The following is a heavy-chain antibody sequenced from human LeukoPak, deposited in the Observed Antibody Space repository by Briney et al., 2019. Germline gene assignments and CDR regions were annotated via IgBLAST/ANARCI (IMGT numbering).Heavy chain of an antibody. CDR3: TRRDGDNDRGFDY. CDR2: IWYDGSKK. D-gene: IGHD4-23*01. CDR1: GFTFSNYG. J-gene: IGHJ4*02. Sequence: GGSLRLSCAASGFTFSNYGMHWVRQAPGKGLEWVAVIWYDGSKKYYADSVKGRFTISRDNSKNTLYLQMNSLRAEDTAVYYCTRRDGDNDRGFDYWGQGTLVTVSS. V-gene: IGHV3-33*08.